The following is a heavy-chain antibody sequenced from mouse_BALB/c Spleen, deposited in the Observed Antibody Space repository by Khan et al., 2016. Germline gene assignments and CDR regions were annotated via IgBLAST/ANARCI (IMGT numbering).Heavy chain of an antibody. CDR3: ARKNYGRSWYFDV. J-gene: IGHJ1*01. Sequence: EVQLQESGPGLVKPSQSLSLTCSVTGYSITSGYYWNWIRQFPGNKLEWMGYISYDGSNNYNPSLKNRISITRDTSKNQFFLKLNSVTTEETATYYCARKNYGRSWYFDVWGAETTVTVSS. CDR2: ISYDGSN. V-gene: IGHV3-6*02. CDR1: GYSITSGYY. D-gene: IGHD1-1*01.